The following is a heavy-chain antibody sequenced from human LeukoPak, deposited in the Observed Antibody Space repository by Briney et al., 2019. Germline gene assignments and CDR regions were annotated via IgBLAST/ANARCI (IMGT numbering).Heavy chain of an antibody. D-gene: IGHD1-26*01. CDR2: INPNSGGT. CDR1: GYTFTGYY. V-gene: IGHV1-2*02. Sequence: ASVKVSCKASGYTFTGYYMHWVRQAPGQGLEWMGWINPNSGGTNYAQKFQGRVTMIRDTSISTAYMELSRLRSDDTAVYYCARAARRELLNAFDIWGQGTMVTVSS. CDR3: ARAARRELLNAFDI. J-gene: IGHJ3*02.